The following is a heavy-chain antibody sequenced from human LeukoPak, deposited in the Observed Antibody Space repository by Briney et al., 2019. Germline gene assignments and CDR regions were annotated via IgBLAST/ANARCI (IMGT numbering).Heavy chain of an antibody. J-gene: IGHJ4*02. D-gene: IGHD6-13*01. CDR2: ISGSGGST. CDR1: GFTFSSYA. Sequence: GGSLRLSCAASGFTFSSYAMSWVRQAPGKGLEWVSAISGSGGSTYYADSVKGQFTISRDNSKNTLYLQMNSLRAEDTAVYYCAKRMGSSSWLYYFDYWGQGTLVTVSS. V-gene: IGHV3-23*01. CDR3: AKRMGSSSWLYYFDY.